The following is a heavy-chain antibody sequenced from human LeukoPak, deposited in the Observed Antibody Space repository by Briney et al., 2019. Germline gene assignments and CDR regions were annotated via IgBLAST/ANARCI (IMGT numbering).Heavy chain of an antibody. CDR1: GGTFNIYA. CDR2: VIPIFGTA. CDR3: ARGPKYQLLLYFDY. Sequence: ASVNVSYKASGGTFNIYAISWVRQAPGQGLEGMGGVIPIFGTANYAQKFQGRVTITADKSTSTAYMELSSLRSQDTAVYYCARGPKYQLLLYFDYWGQGTLVTVSS. V-gene: IGHV1-69*06. D-gene: IGHD2-2*01. J-gene: IGHJ4*02.